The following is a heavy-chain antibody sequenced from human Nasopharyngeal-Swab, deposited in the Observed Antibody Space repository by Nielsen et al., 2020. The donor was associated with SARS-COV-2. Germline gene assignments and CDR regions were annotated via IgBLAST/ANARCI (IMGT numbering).Heavy chain of an antibody. CDR2: INHSGST. V-gene: IGHV4-34*01. J-gene: IGHJ4*02. D-gene: IGHD4-17*01. CDR3: ARGHRYGDLDY. Sequence: WIRQPPGKGLEWIGEINHSGSTNYSPSLNSRVTISVDTSKNQFSLKVSSVTAADTAVYYCARGHRYGDLDYWGQGTLVTVSS.